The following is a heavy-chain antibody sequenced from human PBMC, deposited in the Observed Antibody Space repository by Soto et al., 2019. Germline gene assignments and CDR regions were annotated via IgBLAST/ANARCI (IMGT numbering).Heavy chain of an antibody. Sequence: QITLKESGPTLVKPTQTLTLTCTFSGFSLSTSGVGVGWIRQPPGKALEWLALIYWDDDKRYSPSLKSRLTITKDTSKNQVVLTMTIMDPVDTATYYCAHTPTAATAMVYYSYGMDAWGQGTTVTVSS. CDR2: IYWDDDK. CDR1: GFSLSTSGVG. J-gene: IGHJ6*02. CDR3: AHTPTAATAMVYYSYGMDA. D-gene: IGHD5-18*01. V-gene: IGHV2-5*02.